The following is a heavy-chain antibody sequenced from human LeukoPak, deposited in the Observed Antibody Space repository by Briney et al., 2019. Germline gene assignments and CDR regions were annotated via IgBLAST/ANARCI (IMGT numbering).Heavy chain of an antibody. Sequence: ASVRVSCKASGYPFTDQFINWVRQAPGRGLEWMGWINPNSEDTNYEQRFQGRVTMTRDTSISTAYMDLTRLASDDTAVYYCARGEWLVDYWGQGTLVTVSS. CDR3: ARGEWLVDY. V-gene: IGHV1-2*02. J-gene: IGHJ4*02. CDR1: GYPFTDQF. D-gene: IGHD6-19*01. CDR2: INPNSEDT.